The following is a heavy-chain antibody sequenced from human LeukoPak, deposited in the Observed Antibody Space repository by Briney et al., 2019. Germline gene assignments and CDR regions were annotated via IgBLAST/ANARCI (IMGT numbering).Heavy chain of an antibody. V-gene: IGHV1-69*06. D-gene: IGHD3-10*01. J-gene: IGHJ4*02. CDR1: GGTFSSYA. CDR2: IIPIFGTA. Sequence: ASVKVSCKASGGTFSSYAISWVRQAPGQGLEWMGGIIPIFGTANYAQKFQGRVTITADKSTSTAYMELSSPRSEDTAVYYCARGLWFGEFAFDYWGQGTLVTVSS. CDR3: ARGLWFGEFAFDY.